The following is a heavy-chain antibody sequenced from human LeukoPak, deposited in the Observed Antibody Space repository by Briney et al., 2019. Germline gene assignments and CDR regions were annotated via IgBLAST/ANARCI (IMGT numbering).Heavy chain of an antibody. J-gene: IGHJ3*02. CDR3: ARDGYTYGTGAFDI. CDR1: GFTFSSYW. CDR2: IKQDGSEK. V-gene: IGHV3-7*01. D-gene: IGHD5-18*01. Sequence: GGSLRLSCAASGFTFSSYWMNWVRQAPGKGLEWVANIKQDGSEKYYVDSVKGRFTISRDNAKNSLYLQMNSLRAEDTAVYYCARDGYTYGTGAFDIWGQGTMVTVSS.